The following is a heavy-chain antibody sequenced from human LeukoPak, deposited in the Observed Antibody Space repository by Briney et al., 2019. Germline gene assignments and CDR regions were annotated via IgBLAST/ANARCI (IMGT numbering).Heavy chain of an antibody. D-gene: IGHD3-22*01. V-gene: IGHV3-21*01. Sequence: PGGSLRLSCAASGFTFSSYSMTWVRQAPGKGLEWVSSISSSSSYIYYADSVKGRFTISRDNAKNSLYLQMNSLRAEDTAVYYCARRYYYDSSGSDDAFDIWGQGTMVTVSS. J-gene: IGHJ3*02. CDR2: ISSSSSYI. CDR3: ARRYYYDSSGSDDAFDI. CDR1: GFTFSSYS.